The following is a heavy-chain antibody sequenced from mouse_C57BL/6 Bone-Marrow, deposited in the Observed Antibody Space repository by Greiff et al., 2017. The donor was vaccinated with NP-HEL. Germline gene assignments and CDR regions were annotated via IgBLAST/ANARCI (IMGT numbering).Heavy chain of an antibody. J-gene: IGHJ2*01. CDR1: GFTFSDYG. CDR3: ARESYYGSGY. Sequence: DVMLVESGGGLVKPGGSLKLSCAASGFTFSDYGMHWVRQAPEKGLEWVAYISSGSSTIYYADTVKGRFTISRDNAKNTLFLQMTSLRSEDTAMYYCARESYYGSGYWGQGTTLTVSS. D-gene: IGHD1-1*01. V-gene: IGHV5-17*01. CDR2: ISSGSSTI.